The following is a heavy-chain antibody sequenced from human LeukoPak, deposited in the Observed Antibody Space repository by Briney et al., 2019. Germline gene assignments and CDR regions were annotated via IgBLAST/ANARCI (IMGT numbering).Heavy chain of an antibody. Sequence: SVKVSCKASGYTFTSYYMHWVRQAPGQGLEWMGGIIPIFGTANYAQKFQGRVTITADESTSTAYMELSSLRSEDTAVYYCARVGDSSGYDDAFDIWGQGTMVTVSS. J-gene: IGHJ3*02. CDR2: IIPIFGTA. V-gene: IGHV1-69*13. D-gene: IGHD3-22*01. CDR1: GYTFTSYY. CDR3: ARVGDSSGYDDAFDI.